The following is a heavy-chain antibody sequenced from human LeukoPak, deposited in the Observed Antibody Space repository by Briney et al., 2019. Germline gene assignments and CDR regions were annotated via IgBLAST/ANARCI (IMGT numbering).Heavy chain of an antibody. D-gene: IGHD3-10*01. V-gene: IGHV4-34*01. CDR2: INHSGST. Sequence: PSETLSLTCAVYGGSFSGYYWSWIRQPPGKGLEWIGEINHSGSTNYNPSLKSRVTISVDTSKNQFSLKLSSVTAADTAVYYCARLALLWFGELYPSGFDYWGQGTLVAVSS. J-gene: IGHJ4*02. CDR3: ARLALLWFGELYPSGFDY. CDR1: GGSFSGYY.